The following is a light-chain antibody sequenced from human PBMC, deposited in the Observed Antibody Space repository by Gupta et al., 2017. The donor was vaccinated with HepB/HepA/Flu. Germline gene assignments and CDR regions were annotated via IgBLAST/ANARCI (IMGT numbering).Light chain of an antibody. CDR3: QAWDSGTVL. Sequence: YELTQPPPVSVSPGQTASITCSADKLGNKFVCWYHQRPGQSPVLVIYQDTKRPSGIPERLSGSNSGNTATLTITGTQAADEGSYYCQAWDSGTVLFGGGTKLAVL. CDR1: KLGNKF. V-gene: IGLV3-1*01. CDR2: QDT. J-gene: IGLJ3*02.